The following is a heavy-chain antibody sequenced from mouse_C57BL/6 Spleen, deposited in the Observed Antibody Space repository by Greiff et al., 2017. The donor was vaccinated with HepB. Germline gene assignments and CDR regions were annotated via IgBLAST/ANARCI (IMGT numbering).Heavy chain of an antibody. CDR3: ARPDGNYRYFDV. V-gene: IGHV2-2*01. Sequence: QVQLKESGPGLVQPSQSLSITCTVSGFSLTSYGVHWVRQSPGKGLEWLGVIWSGGSTDFNAAFISRLSISKDNSKSQVFFKMNSLQADDTAIYYCARPDGNYRYFDVWGTGTTVTVSS. D-gene: IGHD2-1*01. CDR2: IWSGGST. J-gene: IGHJ1*03. CDR1: GFSLTSYG.